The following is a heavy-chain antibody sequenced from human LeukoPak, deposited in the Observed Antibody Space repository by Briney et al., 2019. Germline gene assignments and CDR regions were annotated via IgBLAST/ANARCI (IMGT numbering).Heavy chain of an antibody. CDR3: VRSAFHAGSGNYYDY. Sequence: AGGSLRLSCAASGFTFSSYAMSWVRQAPGKGLESVSVISGSGGSTYYADSVKGRVTISRDNSKNTLYLQMNSLRVEDTAVYYCVRSAFHAGSGNYYDYWGQGTLVTVSS. CDR2: ISGSGGST. CDR1: GFTFSSYA. V-gene: IGHV3-23*01. D-gene: IGHD3-22*01. J-gene: IGHJ4*02.